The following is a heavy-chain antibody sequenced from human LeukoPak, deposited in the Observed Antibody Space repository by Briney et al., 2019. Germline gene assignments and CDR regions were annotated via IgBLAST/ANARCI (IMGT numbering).Heavy chain of an antibody. CDR3: ARHRTDYYYGMDV. CDR2: IYDSGST. J-gene: IGHJ6*02. V-gene: IGHV4-39*01. CDR1: GGSIRSSYYY. Sequence: SETLSLTCTVSGGSIRSSYYYWGWIRQPPGKGLEWIGSIYDSGSTYYNPSLKSRVTISVDTSKDQFSLKLSSVTAADTAVYYCARHRTDYYYGMDVWGQGTTVTVSS.